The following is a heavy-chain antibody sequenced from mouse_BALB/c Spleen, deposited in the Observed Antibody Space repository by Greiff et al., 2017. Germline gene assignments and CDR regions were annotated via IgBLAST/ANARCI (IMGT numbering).Heavy chain of an antibody. CDR1: GDSITSGY. V-gene: IGHV3-8*02. CDR2: ISYSGST. CDR3: ARRGDDRYLLAY. J-gene: IGHJ3*01. Sequence: EVKLVESGPSLVKPSQTLSLTCSVTGDSITSGYWNWIRKFPGNKLEYMGYISYSGSTYYNPSLKSRISITRDTSKNQYYLQLNSVTTEDTATYYCARRGDDRYLLAYWGQGTLVTVSA. D-gene: IGHD2-14*01.